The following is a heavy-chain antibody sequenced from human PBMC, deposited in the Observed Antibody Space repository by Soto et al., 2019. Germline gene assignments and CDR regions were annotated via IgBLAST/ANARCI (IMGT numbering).Heavy chain of an antibody. V-gene: IGHV5-51*01. CDR2: IHPGDSDT. J-gene: IGHJ4*02. CDR1: GYFFSSQW. D-gene: IGHD1-1*01. Sequence: GESLKISCKGSGYFFSSQWIAWVRLMPGKGLEWMGIIHPGDSDTRYSPSFQGQVTISVDGSINTAYLQSRSLEASDTAVYYCASPGQNRDRPLAFWGQGTSVTSPQ. CDR3: ASPGQNRDRPLAF.